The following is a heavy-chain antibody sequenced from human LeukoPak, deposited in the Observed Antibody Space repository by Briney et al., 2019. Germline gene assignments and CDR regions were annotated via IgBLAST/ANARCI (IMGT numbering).Heavy chain of an antibody. CDR3: TTTYYYDSGGDY. V-gene: IGHV3-15*01. J-gene: IGHJ4*02. D-gene: IGHD3-10*01. CDR1: GFTFNKAW. CDR2: IKSKTDGGTT. Sequence: GGSLRLSCTASGFTFNKAWMSWVRQAPGKGLEWVGRIKSKTDGGTTDYAAPVKGRFTISRDDSKNTVYLQMNSLKTEDTAVYYCTTTYYYDSGGDYWGQGTLVTVSS.